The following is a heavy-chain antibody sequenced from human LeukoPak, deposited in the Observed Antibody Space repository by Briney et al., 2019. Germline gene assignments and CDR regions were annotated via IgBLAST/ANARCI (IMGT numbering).Heavy chain of an antibody. CDR3: ARDLGAVAPDAFDI. CDR2: IWYDGSNK. V-gene: IGHV3-33*01. Sequence: GRSLRLSCAASGFTFSSYGMHWVRQAPGKGLEWVAVIWYDGSNKYYADSVKGRFTISRNNSKNTLYLQMNSLRAEDTAVYYCARDLGAVAPDAFDIWGQGTMVTVSS. J-gene: IGHJ3*02. CDR1: GFTFSSYG. D-gene: IGHD6-19*01.